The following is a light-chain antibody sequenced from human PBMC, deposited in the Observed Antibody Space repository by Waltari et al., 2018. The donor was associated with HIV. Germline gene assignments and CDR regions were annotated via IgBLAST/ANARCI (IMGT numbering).Light chain of an antibody. CDR2: DTF. J-gene: IGLJ2*01. Sequence: QAVVTQEPSLTVSPGGTVTLTCGSSSGPVTSGHHPYWFQQKSGQAPRTLIYDTFNKHSWTPSRFSGSLLGGRAALTLSGAQPEDEAEYFCLLSFAAARPVVFGGGTNLTVL. CDR1: SGPVTSGHH. V-gene: IGLV7-46*01. CDR3: LLSFAAARPVV.